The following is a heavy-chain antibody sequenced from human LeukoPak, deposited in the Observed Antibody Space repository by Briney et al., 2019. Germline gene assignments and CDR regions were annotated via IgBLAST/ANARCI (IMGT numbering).Heavy chain of an antibody. Sequence: SVKVSCKASGGTFSSYAISWVRQAPGQGLEWMGGVIPIFGTANYAQKFQGRVTITADESTSTAYMELSSLRSEDTAVYYCASPWGSSSWYRADPPPFDYWGQGTLVTVSS. J-gene: IGHJ4*02. CDR1: GGTFSSYA. CDR2: VIPIFGTA. CDR3: ASPWGSSSWYRADPPPFDY. V-gene: IGHV1-69*13. D-gene: IGHD6-13*01.